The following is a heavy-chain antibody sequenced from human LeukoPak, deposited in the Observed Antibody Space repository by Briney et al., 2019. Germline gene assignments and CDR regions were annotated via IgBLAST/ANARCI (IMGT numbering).Heavy chain of an antibody. CDR3: ARENLVRYFEWTDLTPPRSKWLYLDY. Sequence: ASVKVSCKASGGTFSSYAISWVRQAPGQGLEWMGGIIPIFGTANYAQKFQGRVTITADESTSTAYMELSSLRSEDTAVYYCARENLVRYFEWTDLTPPRSKWLYLDYWGQGTLVTVSS. D-gene: IGHD3-9*01. V-gene: IGHV1-69*01. J-gene: IGHJ4*02. CDR2: IIPIFGTA. CDR1: GGTFSSYA.